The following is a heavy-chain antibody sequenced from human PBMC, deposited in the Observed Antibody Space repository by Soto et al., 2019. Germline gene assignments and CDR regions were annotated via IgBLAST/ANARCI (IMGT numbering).Heavy chain of an antibody. CDR1: GFAFRSYN. V-gene: IGHV3-21*01. J-gene: IGHJ4*02. CDR2: ISSGSSNI. CDR3: ASAMVVTATFDF. D-gene: IGHD2-21*02. Sequence: EVQLVESGGGLVKPGGSLTLSCAASGFAFRSYNMNWVRQAPGKGLEWVASISSGSSNIYYADSVKGRFTISRDNAKNSLYLQMDSLRAEDSAVYYCASAMVVTATFDFWGQGTLVTVSS.